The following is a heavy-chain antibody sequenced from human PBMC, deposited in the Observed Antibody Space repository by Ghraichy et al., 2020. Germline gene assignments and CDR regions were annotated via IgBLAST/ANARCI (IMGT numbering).Heavy chain of an antibody. V-gene: IGHV3-30*04. CDR3: ARDRDSSGWYSDLDY. J-gene: IGHJ4*02. Sequence: GGSLRLSCAASGFTFSSYSMHWVRQTPGKRLEWVAVISYDGGEKYYADSVKGRFTISRDSSNNTLYLQMNSLRAEDTAVYFCARDRDSSGWYSDLDYWGQGTLVTVS. D-gene: IGHD6-19*01. CDR1: GFTFSSYS. CDR2: ISYDGGEK.